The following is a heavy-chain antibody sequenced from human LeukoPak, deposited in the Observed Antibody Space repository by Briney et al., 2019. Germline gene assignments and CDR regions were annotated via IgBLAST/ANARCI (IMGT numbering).Heavy chain of an antibody. Sequence: ASVKVSCKASGYTFTSYDINWVRQAPGQGLEWMGGIIPIFGTANYAQKFQGRVTITADESTSTAYMELSSLRSEDTAVYYCARDIRPEVGASAFDIWGQGTMVTVSS. J-gene: IGHJ3*02. V-gene: IGHV1-69*13. D-gene: IGHD1-26*01. CDR1: GYTFTSYD. CDR2: IIPIFGTA. CDR3: ARDIRPEVGASAFDI.